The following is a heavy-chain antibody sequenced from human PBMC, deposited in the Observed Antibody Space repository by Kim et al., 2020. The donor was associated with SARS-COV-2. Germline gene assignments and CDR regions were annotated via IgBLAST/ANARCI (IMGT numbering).Heavy chain of an antibody. Sequence: SETLSLTCTVSGGSISSGGYYWSWIRQHPGKGLEWIGYIYYSGSTYYNPSLKSRVTISVDTSKNQFSLKLSSVTAADTAVYYCARTRGNWNEDPWYFDYWGQGTLVTVSS. J-gene: IGHJ4*02. D-gene: IGHD1-1*01. CDR3: ARTRGNWNEDPWYFDY. CDR2: IYYSGST. V-gene: IGHV4-31*03. CDR1: GGSISSGGYY.